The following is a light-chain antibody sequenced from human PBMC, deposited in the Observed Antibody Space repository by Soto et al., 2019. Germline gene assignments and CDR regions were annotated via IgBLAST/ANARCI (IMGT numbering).Light chain of an antibody. Sequence: DIEMTQSPSTLSASVGDRVIITCRASQIIVNWLAWYQQKAGKAPKLIISDASKLESWVSRRFSGVGSGTECPLTICILQPDDAATFFCQQYYLDPYTFGQGTKLEI. CDR1: QIIVNW. V-gene: IGKV1-5*01. CDR2: DAS. J-gene: IGKJ2*01. CDR3: QQYYLDPYT.